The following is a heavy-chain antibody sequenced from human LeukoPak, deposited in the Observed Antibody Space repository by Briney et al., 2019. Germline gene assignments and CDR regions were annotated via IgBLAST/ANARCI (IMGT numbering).Heavy chain of an antibody. Sequence: ASVKVSCKASGGTFSSYAISWVRQAPGQGLEWMGWMTPKSGNTGYAQKFQGRFTLTRETFISTAYMELSSLRSDDTAVYYCVRAMAPLDTFNYQYAMDVWGQGTMVTVSS. CDR1: GGTFSSYA. CDR3: VRAMAPLDTFNYQYAMDV. V-gene: IGHV1-8*02. J-gene: IGHJ6*02. D-gene: IGHD5-24*01. CDR2: MTPKSGNT.